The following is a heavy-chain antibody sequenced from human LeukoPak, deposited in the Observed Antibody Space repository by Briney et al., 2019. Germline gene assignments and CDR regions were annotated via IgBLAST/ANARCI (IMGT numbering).Heavy chain of an antibody. D-gene: IGHD3-9*01. Sequence: PGGSLRLSRAASGFTFSSYSMNWVRQAPGKGLEWVSSISSSSSYIYYADSVKGRFTISRDNAKNSLYLQMNSLRAEDTAVYYCARDSNDILTGYYNSLDAFDIWGQGTMVTVSS. CDR3: ARDSNDILTGYYNSLDAFDI. V-gene: IGHV3-21*01. CDR2: ISSSSSYI. CDR1: GFTFSSYS. J-gene: IGHJ3*02.